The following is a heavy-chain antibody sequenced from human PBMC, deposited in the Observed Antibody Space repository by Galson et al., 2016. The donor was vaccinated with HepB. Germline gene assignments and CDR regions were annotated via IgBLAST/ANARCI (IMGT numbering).Heavy chain of an antibody. CDR3: ATKNGIATGFYYYGMDV. V-gene: IGHV1-69*13. D-gene: IGHD6-25*01. CDR1: GGTFSSYA. Sequence: SVKVSCKASGGTFSSYAISWVRQAPGQGLEWMGGIIPIFGTANYEQKFQGRVTMTADESTSTAYMELSSLRSEDTAVYYCATKNGIATGFYYYGMDVWGQGPTVTVSS. CDR2: IIPIFGTA. J-gene: IGHJ6*02.